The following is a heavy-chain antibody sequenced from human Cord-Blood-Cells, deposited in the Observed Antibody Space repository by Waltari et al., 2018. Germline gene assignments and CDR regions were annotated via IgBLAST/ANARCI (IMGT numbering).Heavy chain of an antibody. D-gene: IGHD4-17*01. Sequence: EVQLVESGGGLVQPGGSLRLSCAASGFTFSSYWMHWVRQAPGKGLVWVTRINSDGSSTSYADSVKGRFTISRDNAKNTLYLQMNSLRAEDTAVYYCARSIRLPTVTTYYYYYGMDVWGQGP. J-gene: IGHJ6*02. V-gene: IGHV3-74*01. CDR2: INSDGSST. CDR3: ARSIRLPTVTTYYYYYGMDV. CDR1: GFTFSSYW.